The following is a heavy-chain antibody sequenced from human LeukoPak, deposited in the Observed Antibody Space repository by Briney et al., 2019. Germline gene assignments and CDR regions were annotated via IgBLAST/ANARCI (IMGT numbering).Heavy chain of an antibody. V-gene: IGHV4-39*07. CDR3: ATIVVVVAATPGDYVDV. J-gene: IGHJ6*03. Sequence: SETLSLTCTVSGGSISSTSHYWGWIRQPPGKGLEWIGIFYYSGNTYYYNPSLKSRVTISVDTSKNQFSLKVNSVTAADTAVYYCATIVVVVAATPGDYVDVWGKGTTVTVSS. D-gene: IGHD2-15*01. CDR1: GGSISSTSHY. CDR2: FYYSGNTY.